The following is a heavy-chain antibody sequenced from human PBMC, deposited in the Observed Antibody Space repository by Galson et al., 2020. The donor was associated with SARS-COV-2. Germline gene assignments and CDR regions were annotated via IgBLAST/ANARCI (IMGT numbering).Heavy chain of an antibody. D-gene: IGHD4-17*01. V-gene: IGHV3-9*01. J-gene: IGHJ4*02. CDR3: AKDPATYGDYLDY. Sequence: GGSLRLSCAASGFTFDDYAMHWVRQAPGKGLEWVSGISWNSGSIDYADSVKGRFTISRDNAKNSLYLQMNSLRAEDTALYYCAKDPATYGDYLDYWGQGTLVTVSS. CDR1: GFTFDDYA. CDR2: ISWNSGSI.